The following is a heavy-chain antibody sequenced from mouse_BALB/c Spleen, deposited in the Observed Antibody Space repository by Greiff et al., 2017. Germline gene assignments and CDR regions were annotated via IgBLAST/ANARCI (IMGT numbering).Heavy chain of an antibody. V-gene: IGHV5-4*02. Sequence: DVQLVESGGGLVKPGGSLKLSCAASGFTFSDYYMYWVRQTPEKRLEWVATISDGGSYTYYPDSVKGRFTISRDNAKNNLYLQMSSLKSEDTAMYYCARAYYRYDWFAYWGQGTLVTVSA. CDR3: ARAYYRYDWFAY. CDR1: GFTFSDYY. J-gene: IGHJ3*01. CDR2: ISDGGSYT. D-gene: IGHD2-14*01.